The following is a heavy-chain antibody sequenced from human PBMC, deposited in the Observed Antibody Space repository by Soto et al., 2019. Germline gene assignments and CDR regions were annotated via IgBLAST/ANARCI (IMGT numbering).Heavy chain of an antibody. CDR3: TKGGRGIDIFFDS. J-gene: IGHJ4*02. D-gene: IGHD2-21*01. V-gene: IGHV3-23*01. CDR1: GFTFSNYA. Sequence: EVQLLESGGGLEQPGGSLRLSCVASGFTFSNYAMNWIRQAPGKGLEWVSSISGSDDRTFFADSVKGRFTISRDNSKDTGFLQMNNLRGADTALYYCTKGGRGIDIFFDSWGQGTLVSVSS. CDR2: ISGSDDRT.